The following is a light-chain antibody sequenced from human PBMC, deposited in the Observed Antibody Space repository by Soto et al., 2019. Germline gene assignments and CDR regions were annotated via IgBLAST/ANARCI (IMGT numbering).Light chain of an antibody. CDR1: QSVSNN. V-gene: IGKV3-15*01. CDR3: QQYTNWPKT. Sequence: EIVLTQSPGTLSLSPGERATLSCRASQSVSNNYLAWYQQKPGQAPRLXIYGASTRATGIPDRFSGSGSGTEFTRTISSLQSEDVAVDYCQQYTNWPKTFGQGTKVDIK. J-gene: IGKJ1*01. CDR2: GAS.